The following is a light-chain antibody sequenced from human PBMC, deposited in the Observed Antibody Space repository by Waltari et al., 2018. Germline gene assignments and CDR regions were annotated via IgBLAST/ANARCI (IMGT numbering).Light chain of an antibody. CDR2: RDN. J-gene: IGLJ7*01. CDR3: QVRDSNTAV. Sequence: SYELTQPLSVSVAPGPTATITWGGNNIGGKSVHWYQQKPGQAPVLVIYRDNKRPSGSPVRFSGSNSGNTATLTINGAQFGDEADYYGQVRDSNTAVFGGGTHLTVL. CDR1: NIGGKS. V-gene: IGLV3-9*01.